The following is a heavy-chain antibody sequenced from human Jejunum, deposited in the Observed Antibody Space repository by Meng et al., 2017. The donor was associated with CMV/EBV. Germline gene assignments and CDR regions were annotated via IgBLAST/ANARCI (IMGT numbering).Heavy chain of an antibody. Sequence: VSGGSITRTAYYWGWIRQPPGKGLEWIGSISYSGTTYYNPSLKSRVTISLDTSKNHFSLKLTSVTAADTAVYYCASRSSGYYTPFDYWAQGTLVTVSS. CDR2: ISYSGTT. CDR1: GGSITRTAYY. D-gene: IGHD3-3*01. J-gene: IGHJ4*02. V-gene: IGHV4-39*07. CDR3: ASRSSGYYTPFDY.